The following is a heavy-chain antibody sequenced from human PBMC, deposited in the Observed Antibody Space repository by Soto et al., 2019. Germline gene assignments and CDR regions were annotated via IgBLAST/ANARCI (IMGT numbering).Heavy chain of an antibody. Sequence: SGPTLVNPTQTLTLTCTFSGFSLSTSGVGVGWIRQPPGKALEWLALIYWDDDKRYSPSLKSRLTITKDTSKNQVVLTMTNLDPVDTATYYCAHSALKYGDLPSGRSFDPWGQGTLVTVSS. CDR1: GFSLSTSGVG. CDR3: AHSALKYGDLPSGRSFDP. V-gene: IGHV2-5*02. D-gene: IGHD4-17*01. CDR2: IYWDDDK. J-gene: IGHJ5*02.